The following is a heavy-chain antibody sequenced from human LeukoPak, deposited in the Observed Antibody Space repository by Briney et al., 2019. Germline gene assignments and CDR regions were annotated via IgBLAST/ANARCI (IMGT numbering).Heavy chain of an antibody. CDR3: ARAEDYGDYSDYFDY. CDR1: GFTFSDYY. J-gene: IGHJ4*02. CDR2: ISSSGSTI. D-gene: IGHD4-17*01. V-gene: IGHV3-11*04. Sequence: GGSLRLSCAASGFTFSDYYMSWIRKAPGKGLEWVSYISSSGSTIYYADSVKGRFTISRDNAKNSLYLQMNSLRAEGTAVYYCARAEDYGDYSDYFDYWGQGTLVTVSS.